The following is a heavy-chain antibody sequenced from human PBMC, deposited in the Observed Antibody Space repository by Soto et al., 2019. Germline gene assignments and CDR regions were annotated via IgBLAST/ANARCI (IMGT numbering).Heavy chain of an antibody. V-gene: IGHV3-30-3*01. CDR3: ARNPDLAVAGSYYFDY. CDR1: GFTFSSYA. Sequence: GGSLRLSCAASGFTFSSYAMHWVRQAPGKGLEWVAVISYDGSNKYYADSVKGRFTISRDNSKNTLYLQMNSLRAEDTAVYYCARNPDLAVAGSYYFDYRGQGTLVTVSS. D-gene: IGHD6-19*01. J-gene: IGHJ4*02. CDR2: ISYDGSNK.